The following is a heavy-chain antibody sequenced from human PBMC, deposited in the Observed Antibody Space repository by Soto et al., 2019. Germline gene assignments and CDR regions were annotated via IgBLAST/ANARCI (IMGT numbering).Heavy chain of an antibody. CDR2: INPSGGST. J-gene: IGHJ4*02. CDR3: AFLDGSGSYSDYFDY. D-gene: IGHD3-10*01. V-gene: IGHV1-46*01. CDR1: GYTFTSYY. Sequence: QVQLVQSGAEVKKPGASVKVSCKASGYTFTSYYMHWVRQAPGQGLEWMGVINPSGGSTSYAQKFQGRVAMTRDTSTSAVYRELSSLSSEDTAVYYCAFLDGSGSYSDYFDYWGQGTLVTVSS.